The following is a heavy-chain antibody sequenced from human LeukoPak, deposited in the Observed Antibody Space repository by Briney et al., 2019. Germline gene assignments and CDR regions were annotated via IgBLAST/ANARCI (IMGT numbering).Heavy chain of an antibody. V-gene: IGHV4-34*01. CDR2: INHSGST. Sequence: SETLSLTCAVYGGSFSGYYWSWIRQPPGKGLEWIGEINHSGSTNYNPSLKSRVTISVDTSKNQFSLKLSSVTAADTAVYYCARGGIAVAGTDYWGQGTLVTVSS. CDR1: GGSFSGYY. CDR3: ARGGIAVAGTDY. J-gene: IGHJ4*02. D-gene: IGHD6-19*01.